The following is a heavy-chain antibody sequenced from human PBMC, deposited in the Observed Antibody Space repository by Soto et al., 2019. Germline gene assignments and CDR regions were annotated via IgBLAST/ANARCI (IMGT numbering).Heavy chain of an antibody. J-gene: IGHJ5*02. D-gene: IGHD3-3*01. CDR3: AADPSYYDFWSGYREPNWFDP. Sequence: GASGKVSCKASGFTFTSSAVQWVRQARGQRLEWIGWIVVGSGNTNYAQKFQERVTITRDMSTSTAYMELSSLRSEDTAVYYCAADPSYYDFWSGYREPNWFDPWGQGTLVTVSS. CDR2: IVVGSGNT. CDR1: GFTFTSSA. V-gene: IGHV1-58*01.